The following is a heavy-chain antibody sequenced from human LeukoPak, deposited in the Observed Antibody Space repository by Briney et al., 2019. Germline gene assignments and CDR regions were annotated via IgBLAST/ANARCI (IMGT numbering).Heavy chain of an antibody. CDR1: GFTFSSHW. Sequence: PGGSLRLSCVASGFTFSSHWMYWVRQVPGKGPVWVSGINSDGKSTTYADSVKGRFTISRDNDKNTLYLQMNSLRAEDTAVYYCASTPLEHCSGRTCYPYFHCWGQGTLVTVSS. CDR2: INSDGKST. D-gene: IGHD2-15*01. V-gene: IGHV3-74*03. CDR3: ASTPLEHCSGRTCYPYFHC. J-gene: IGHJ4*02.